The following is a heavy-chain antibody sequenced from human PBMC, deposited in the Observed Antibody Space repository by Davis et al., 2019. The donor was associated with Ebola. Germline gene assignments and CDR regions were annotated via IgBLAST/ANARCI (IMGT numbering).Heavy chain of an antibody. CDR1: GFTFSSHA. J-gene: IGHJ5*01. Sequence: GESLKIPCAASGFTFSSHAMTWVRQAPGKGLEWVAVSWNDGSQEHYADSVKGRFIISRDNAKKTLFLQMNSLRAEETAVYYCARDRLAWGLGPNDSWGQGTLVIVSS. V-gene: IGHV3-33*08. CDR2: SWNDGSQE. CDR3: ARDRLAWGLGPNDS. D-gene: IGHD7-27*01.